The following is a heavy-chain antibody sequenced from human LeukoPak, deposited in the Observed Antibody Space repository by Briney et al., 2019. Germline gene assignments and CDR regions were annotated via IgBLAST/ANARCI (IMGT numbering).Heavy chain of an antibody. CDR1: GGSISSHY. D-gene: IGHD6-13*01. Sequence: SETLSLTCTVSGGSISSHYWSWIRQPPGKGLEWIGYIYYSGSTNYNPSLKSRVTISVDTSNNQFSLKLSSVTAADTAVYYCARGRFGVVAAAGPYFDYWGQGTLVTVSS. CDR2: IYYSGST. J-gene: IGHJ4*02. CDR3: ARGRFGVVAAAGPYFDY. V-gene: IGHV4-59*11.